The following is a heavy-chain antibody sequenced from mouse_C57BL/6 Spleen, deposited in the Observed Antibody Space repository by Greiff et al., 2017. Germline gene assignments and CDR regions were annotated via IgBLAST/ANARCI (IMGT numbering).Heavy chain of an antibody. J-gene: IGHJ1*03. CDR1: GFTFSSYG. D-gene: IGHD1-1*01. V-gene: IGHV5-6*01. Sequence: EVQGVESGGDLVKPGGSLKLSCAASGFTFSSYGMSWVRQTPDKRLEWVATISSGGSYTYYPDSVKGRFTISRDNAKNTLYLQMSSLKSEDTAMYYCARHDYYGSSYVGWYFDVWGTGTTVTVSS. CDR3: ARHDYYGSSYVGWYFDV. CDR2: ISSGGSYT.